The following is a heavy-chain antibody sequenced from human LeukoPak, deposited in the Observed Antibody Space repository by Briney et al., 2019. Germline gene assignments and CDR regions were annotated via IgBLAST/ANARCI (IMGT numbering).Heavy chain of an antibody. CDR3: AKGQLIVVVPAATDY. D-gene: IGHD2-2*01. J-gene: IGHJ4*02. V-gene: IGHV3-23*01. Sequence: GGSLRLSCAASGFTFSSFAMNWVRQAPGKGLEWVSSITGNGVTTYYADSVKGRFTVSRDTSKNTLYLQMNSLRAEDTAVYYCAKGQLIVVVPAATDYWGQGTLVTVSS. CDR1: GFTFSSFA. CDR2: ITGNGVTT.